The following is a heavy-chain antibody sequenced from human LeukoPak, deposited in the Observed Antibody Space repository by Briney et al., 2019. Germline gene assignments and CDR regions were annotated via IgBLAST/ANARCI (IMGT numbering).Heavy chain of an antibody. V-gene: IGHV3-30*18. Sequence: GGSLRLSCAASGFTFNNYGMHWVRQAPGKGLEWVAVISYDGRNKYYADSVKGRFTISRDNFKNTLYLQMNSLRAEDTAVYYCANNVYSRSWLSFDYWGQGTLVTVSS. D-gene: IGHD6-13*01. CDR2: ISYDGRNK. J-gene: IGHJ4*02. CDR1: GFTFNNYG. CDR3: ANNVYSRSWLSFDY.